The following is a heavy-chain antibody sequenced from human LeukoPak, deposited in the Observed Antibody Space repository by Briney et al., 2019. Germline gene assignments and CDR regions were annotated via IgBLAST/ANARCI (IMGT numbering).Heavy chain of an antibody. CDR2: IRYDGSNK. CDR3: AKPRRGYNYGYYFDY. V-gene: IGHV3-33*06. J-gene: IGHJ4*02. Sequence: GSLRLSCAASGFTFSSYGMHWVRPARGKGLEWVAVIRYDGSNKYYADSVKGRFTISRDNVKNTLYLQLNSLRAEDTAVYYCAKPRRGYNYGYYFDYWGQGTLVTVSS. CDR1: GFTFSSYG. D-gene: IGHD5-24*01.